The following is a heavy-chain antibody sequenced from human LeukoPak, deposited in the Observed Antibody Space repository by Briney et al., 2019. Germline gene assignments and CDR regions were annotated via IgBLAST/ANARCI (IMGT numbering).Heavy chain of an antibody. D-gene: IGHD4-23*01. V-gene: IGHV3-23*01. Sequence: GGSMRLACAASGFTFTSYAMSWVRQAPGKGLEWVSAISGSGGSTYYADSVKGRCTISRDNSKNTLYLQMNRLRAEDTAVYYCAKAVFGGGNPRGTDYWGQGTLVTVSS. CDR1: GFTFTSYA. CDR3: AKAVFGGGNPRGTDY. J-gene: IGHJ4*02. CDR2: ISGSGGST.